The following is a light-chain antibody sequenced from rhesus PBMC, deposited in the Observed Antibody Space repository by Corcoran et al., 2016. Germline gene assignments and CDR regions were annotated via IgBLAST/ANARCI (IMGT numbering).Light chain of an antibody. V-gene: IGKV1-21*01. CDR1: QGISIW. J-gene: IGKJ1*01. CDR3: PQHNSAPRT. CDR2: KAS. Sequence: DIQMTQSPSSLSASVGDRVTITCRASQGISIWLGWYQQKPGKAPKLLIYKASTLQSGVPSRVGGSGSGTDFTLTISSLQPDDFATYYCPQHNSAPRTFGQGTRVEIK.